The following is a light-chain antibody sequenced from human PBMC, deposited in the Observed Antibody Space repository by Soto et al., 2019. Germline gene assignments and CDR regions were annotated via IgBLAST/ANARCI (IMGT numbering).Light chain of an antibody. V-gene: IGLV2-14*01. CDR1: SSDIGGYNY. CDR3: SSYRSISSLV. CDR2: EVS. Sequence: QSVLTQAASVSGAPGQSITISCTGTSSDIGGYNYVSWYQQHPGKAPKVIIYEVSNRPSGVSNRFSGSKSGHTASLTISGLQAEDEADYYCSSYRSISSLVFGTGTKVTVL. J-gene: IGLJ1*01.